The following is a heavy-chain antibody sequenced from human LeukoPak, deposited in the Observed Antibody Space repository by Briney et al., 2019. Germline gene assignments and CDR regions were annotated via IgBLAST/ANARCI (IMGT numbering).Heavy chain of an antibody. Sequence: ASVKVSCXASGGTFSSYAISWVRQAPGQGLEWMGGIIPIFGTANYAQKFQGRVTITADESTSTAYMELSSLRSEDTAVYYCARSLGQQLGSFDYWGQGTLVTVSS. CDR2: IIPIFGTA. V-gene: IGHV1-69*13. CDR1: GGTFSSYA. D-gene: IGHD6-13*01. J-gene: IGHJ4*02. CDR3: ARSLGQQLGSFDY.